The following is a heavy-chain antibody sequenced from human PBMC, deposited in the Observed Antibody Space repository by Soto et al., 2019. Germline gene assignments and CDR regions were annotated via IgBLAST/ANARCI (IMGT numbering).Heavy chain of an antibody. CDR1: GYSFTYYW. V-gene: IGHV5-51*01. D-gene: IGHD2-2*01. Sequence: ESLKISCKGSGYSFTYYWVGWVRQMPGKGLEWMGIIYPSDSDTRYSPSSQGQVTISADKSISTAYLQWSSLKASDTAMYYCARLRRRSSLKGDHYDLDVWGQGTTVTVSS. J-gene: IGHJ6*02. CDR3: ARLRRRSSLKGDHYDLDV. CDR2: IYPSDSDT.